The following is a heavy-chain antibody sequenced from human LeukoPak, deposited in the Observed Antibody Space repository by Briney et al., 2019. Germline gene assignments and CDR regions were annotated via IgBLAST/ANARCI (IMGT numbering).Heavy chain of an antibody. CDR1: GGTFSSYA. CDR2: IIPIFGTA. Sequence: SVKVSCKASGGTFSSYAISWVRQAPGQGLEWMGGIIPIFGTANYAQKFQGRVTITADESTSTAYMELSSLRSEDTAVYYCARDQKYNWNDAPLDYWGQGTLVTVSS. D-gene: IGHD1-1*01. CDR3: ARDQKYNWNDAPLDY. J-gene: IGHJ4*02. V-gene: IGHV1-69*13.